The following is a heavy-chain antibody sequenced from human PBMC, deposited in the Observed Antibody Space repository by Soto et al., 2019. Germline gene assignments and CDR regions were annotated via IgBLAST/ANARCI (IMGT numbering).Heavy chain of an antibody. CDR1: GGSISGCD. CDR3: ARDAESGTYYPFYY. CDR2: IYYTGST. D-gene: IGHD1-26*01. J-gene: IGHJ4*02. Sequence: XGTLALTCSDSGGSISGCDWSWIRQPPGKELEWIGYIYYTGSTSYNPSLKSRVTISVDTSRNQFSLKLNSVTAADTAVYYCARDAESGTYYPFYYWGQGNLVTVSS. V-gene: IGHV4-59*01.